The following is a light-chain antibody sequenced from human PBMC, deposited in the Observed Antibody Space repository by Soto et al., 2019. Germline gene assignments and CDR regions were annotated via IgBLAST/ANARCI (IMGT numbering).Light chain of an antibody. Sequence: EIVMTQSPATLSVSPGERATLSCRASQSVSSNLAWYQQKPGQAPRLLIYGASTRATGIPARFSGSGSGTEVTLTISSLQSEDFAGYYGQQYDNSPPWTFGQGTKVEIK. J-gene: IGKJ1*01. CDR2: GAS. CDR3: QQYDNSPPWT. CDR1: QSVSSN. V-gene: IGKV3-15*01.